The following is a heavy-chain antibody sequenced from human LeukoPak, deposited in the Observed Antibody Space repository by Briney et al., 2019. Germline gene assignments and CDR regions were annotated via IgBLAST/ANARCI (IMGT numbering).Heavy chain of an antibody. CDR3: ARVSDDSGWNFDY. D-gene: IGHD6-19*01. CDR1: GYTFTSYA. V-gene: IGHV1-3*01. CDR2: INAGNGNR. J-gene: IGHJ4*02. Sequence: ASVKVSCKASGYTFTSYAIHWVRQAPGQRLEWMGWINAGNGNRKYSQKFQDRVTITRGTSATTAYMELNSLTSEDTAVYYCARVSDDSGWNFDYWGQGTLVTVSS.